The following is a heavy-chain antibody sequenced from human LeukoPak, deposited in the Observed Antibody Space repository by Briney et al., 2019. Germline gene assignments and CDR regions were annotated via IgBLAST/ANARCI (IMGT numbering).Heavy chain of an antibody. Sequence: GGSLRLSCAASGFTFSSYAMSWVRQAPGKGLVWVSRISGAGSSTRYADSVKGRFTISRDNAKNTLFLQMNSLRAEDTAVYYCARDNNWNYPDYWGQGTLVTVSS. CDR2: ISGAGSST. J-gene: IGHJ4*02. CDR1: GFTFSSYA. D-gene: IGHD1-7*01. V-gene: IGHV3-74*01. CDR3: ARDNNWNYPDY.